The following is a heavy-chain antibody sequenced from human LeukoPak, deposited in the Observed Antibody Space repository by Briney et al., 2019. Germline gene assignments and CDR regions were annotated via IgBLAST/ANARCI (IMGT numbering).Heavy chain of an antibody. J-gene: IGHJ5*02. CDR1: GYTLTGLS. CDR3: ATMEDYGDYNWFDP. D-gene: IGHD4-17*01. Sequence: ASVKVSCKVSGYTLTGLSMHWVRQAPGKGLEWMGGFDPEDGETIYAQKFQGRVTMTEDTSTDTAYMELSSLRSEDTAVYYCATMEDYGDYNWFDPWGQGTLVTVSS. V-gene: IGHV1-24*01. CDR2: FDPEDGET.